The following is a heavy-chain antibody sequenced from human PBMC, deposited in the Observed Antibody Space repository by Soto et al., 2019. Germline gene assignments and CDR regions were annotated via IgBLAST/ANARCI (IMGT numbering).Heavy chain of an antibody. CDR2: INPNSGGR. CDR3: ARRGYCSSPSCLQGLHY. V-gene: IGHV1-2*04. J-gene: IGHJ4*02. CDR1: GGTFSSYA. D-gene: IGHD2-2*01. Sequence: GASGKVSFKASGGTFSSYAISWVRQAPGQGLEWMGWINPNSGGRNYAQKFQGWVTMTRDTSISTAYMALSRLRSDDTAVYYCARRGYCSSPSCLQGLHYWGQGTLVTVS.